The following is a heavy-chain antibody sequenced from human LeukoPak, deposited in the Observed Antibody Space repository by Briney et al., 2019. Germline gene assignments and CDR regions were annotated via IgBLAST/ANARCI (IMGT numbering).Heavy chain of an antibody. J-gene: IGHJ4*02. CDR1: GGSITTTNY. V-gene: IGHV4-4*02. Sequence: SETLSLTCGVSGGSITTTNYWSWVRQPPGGGLEWIGEISLAGRTRYNPSLQSRVHISIDESKNHLYLNLAPVTAADTAVYYCSRESGPFCPFGHWGQGTLVAVTS. D-gene: IGHD1-26*01. CDR2: ISLAGRT. CDR3: SRESGPFCPFGH.